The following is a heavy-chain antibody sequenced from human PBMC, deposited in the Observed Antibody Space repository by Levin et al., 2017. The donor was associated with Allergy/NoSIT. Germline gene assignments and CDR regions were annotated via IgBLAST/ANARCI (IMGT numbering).Heavy chain of an antibody. V-gene: IGHV3-30*18. CDR3: ANRGDMDV. J-gene: IGHJ6*02. CDR1: GFTFSSFG. Sequence: GESLKISCAASGFTFSSFGMHWVRQAPGKGLEWVALITSDGNSKFYADSVKGRFTISRDNSKNTLSLQMNSLRADDTAVYYCANRGDMDVWGQGTTVTVSS. CDR2: ITSDGNSK.